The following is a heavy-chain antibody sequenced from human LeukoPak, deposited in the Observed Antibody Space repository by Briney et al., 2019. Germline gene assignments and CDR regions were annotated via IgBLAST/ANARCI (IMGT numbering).Heavy chain of an antibody. CDR3: ARDSSSWPPSHWYFDL. D-gene: IGHD6-13*01. V-gene: IGHV4-59*01. CDR2: IYYGGST. J-gene: IGHJ2*01. CDR1: GGSISSYY. Sequence: SETLSLTCTVSGGSISSYYWSWIRQPPGKGLEWLGYIYYGGSTNYNPSLKSRVTISVDTSKNQFSLKLSSVTAADTAVYYCARDSSSWPPSHWYFDLWGRGTLVTVSS.